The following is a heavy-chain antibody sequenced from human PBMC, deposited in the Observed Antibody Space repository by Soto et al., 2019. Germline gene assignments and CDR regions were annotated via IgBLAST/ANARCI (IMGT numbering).Heavy chain of an antibody. CDR1: GGTFSSYA. V-gene: IGHV1-69*13. CDR2: IIPIFGTA. J-gene: IGHJ6*02. D-gene: IGHD2-15*01. Sequence: SVKVSCKASGGTFSSYAISWVRQAPGQGLEWMGGIIPIFGTANYAQKFQGRVTITADESTSTAYMELSSLRSEDTAVYYCASRKLLDIVVVVAATNYYYGMDVGGQGTTVTVSS. CDR3: ASRKLLDIVVVVAATNYYYGMDV.